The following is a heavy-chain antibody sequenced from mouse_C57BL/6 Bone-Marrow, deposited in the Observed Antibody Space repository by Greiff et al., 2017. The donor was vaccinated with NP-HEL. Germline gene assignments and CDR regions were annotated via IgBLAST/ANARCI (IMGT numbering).Heavy chain of an antibody. CDR3: ARFNWVLFDY. D-gene: IGHD4-1*02. J-gene: IGHJ2*01. CDR1: GYTFTSYG. V-gene: IGHV1-81*01. CDR2: IYPRSGNT. Sequence: QVHVKQSGAELARPGASVKLSCKASGYTFTSYGISWVKQRTGQGLEWIGEIYPRSGNTYYNEKFKGKATLTADKSSSTAYMELRSLTSEDSAVYFCARFNWVLFDYWGQGTTLTVSS.